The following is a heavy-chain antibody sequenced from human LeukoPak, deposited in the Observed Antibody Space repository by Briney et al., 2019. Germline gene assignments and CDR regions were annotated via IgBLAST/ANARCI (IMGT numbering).Heavy chain of an antibody. CDR1: GGTFSSYA. V-gene: IGHV1-69*13. CDR3: ARANYSNYLRFDY. D-gene: IGHD4-11*01. Sequence: SVKVSCKASGGTFSSYAISWVRQAPGQGLEWMGGIIPIFGTANYAQKFQGRVTITAGESTSTAYMEMSSLRAEDTAMYYCARANYSNYLRFDYWGQGTLVTVSS. J-gene: IGHJ4*02. CDR2: IIPIFGTA.